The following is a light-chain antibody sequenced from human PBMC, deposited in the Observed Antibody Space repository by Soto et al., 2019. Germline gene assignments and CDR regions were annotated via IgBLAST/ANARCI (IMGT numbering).Light chain of an antibody. CDR3: QQSYSTTWT. V-gene: IGKV1-39*01. J-gene: IGKJ1*01. Sequence: DIQLTQSPSSLSASVGDRVTLTCRASQGISTYSNWYQQKPGKAPKLLIYAASSLQSGVPSRISGSGSETDFTLTISSLQPEDFATYSCQQSYSTTWTFGQGTKVDIK. CDR2: AAS. CDR1: QGISTY.